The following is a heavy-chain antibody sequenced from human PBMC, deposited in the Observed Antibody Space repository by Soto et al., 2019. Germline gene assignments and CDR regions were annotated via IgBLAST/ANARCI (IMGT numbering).Heavy chain of an antibody. CDR1: GFTFSRHA. CDR2: ISKDGSNT. Sequence: QLQLVESGGGVVQPGRSLRVSFAASGFTFSRHAIHWVRQAPGKGLEWVAVISKDGSNTYYVDSVKGRFPISRDNSKNTLYLQMNSLGDEDTAVYYCVRSRSGAVADSFDYWGQGTQVTVSA. D-gene: IGHD3-10*01. CDR3: VRSRSGAVADSFDY. J-gene: IGHJ4*02. V-gene: IGHV3-30*04.